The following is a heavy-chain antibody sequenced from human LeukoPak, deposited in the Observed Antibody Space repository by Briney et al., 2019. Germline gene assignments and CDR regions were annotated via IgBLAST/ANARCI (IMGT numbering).Heavy chain of an antibody. CDR1: GFAFSSYT. CDR2: IRSSSSSV. CDR3: AKVGQYYGMDV. Sequence: GGSLRLSCVASGFAFSSYTMNWVRQAPGKGLEWVSSIRSSSSSVYYADSMKGRFIISRDDAKNSLYLQMNNLRTEDTAVYYCAKVGQYYGMDVWGQGTTVTVSS. D-gene: IGHD2/OR15-2a*01. J-gene: IGHJ6*02. V-gene: IGHV3-21*06.